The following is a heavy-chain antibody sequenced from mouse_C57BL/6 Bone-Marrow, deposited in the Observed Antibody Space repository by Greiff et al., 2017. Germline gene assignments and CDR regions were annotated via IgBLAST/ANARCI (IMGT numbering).Heavy chain of an antibody. CDR1: GYTFTSYW. V-gene: IGHV1-50*01. J-gene: IGHJ1*03. CDR2: IDPSDSYT. D-gene: IGHD2-3*01. CDR3: ARDDGYFYWYFDV. Sequence: QVQLQQPGAELVKPGASVKLSCKASGYTFTSYWMQWVNQRPGQGLEWIGEIDPSDSYTNYTQKFKGKATLTVDTSASTAYMQVSNLTSEDSAVYYCARDDGYFYWYFDVWGTGTTVTVSS.